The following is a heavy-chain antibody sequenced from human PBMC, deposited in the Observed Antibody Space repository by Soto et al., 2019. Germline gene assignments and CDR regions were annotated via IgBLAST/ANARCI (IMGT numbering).Heavy chain of an antibody. D-gene: IGHD5-18*01. CDR2: ISYDGSNK. CDR1: GLTFSSYG. CDR3: AKEAIRGYSYGYYYYYGMDV. V-gene: IGHV3-30*18. Sequence: GGSLRLSCAASGLTFSSYGMHWVRQAPGKGLEWVAVISYDGSNKYYADSVKGRFTISRDNSKNTLYLQMNSLRAEDTAVYYCAKEAIRGYSYGYYYYYGMDVWGQGTTVTVSS. J-gene: IGHJ6*02.